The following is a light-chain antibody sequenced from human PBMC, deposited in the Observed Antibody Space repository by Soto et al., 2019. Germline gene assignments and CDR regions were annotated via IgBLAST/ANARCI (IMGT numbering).Light chain of an antibody. J-gene: IGKJ1*01. Sequence: DIQMPQSPSHLSGSLEDRFAITCLASQTISSWLAWYQQKPGKAPKLLIYKASTLKSGVPSRFSGSGSGTEFTLTISGLQPDDFATYYCQLYNSYPWTFGQGTKVDIK. CDR2: KAS. CDR1: QTISSW. V-gene: IGKV1-5*03. CDR3: QLYNSYPWT.